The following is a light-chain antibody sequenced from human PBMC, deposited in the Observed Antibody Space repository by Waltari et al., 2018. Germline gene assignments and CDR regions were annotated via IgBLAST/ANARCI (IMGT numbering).Light chain of an antibody. CDR2: RAS. V-gene: IGKV1-16*01. Sequence: DIQMTQSPSSLSASVGDTVTITCQASQGIGNNLNWFQQQPGKAPKLPIFRASSLQSGIPSRFSGSGSGTDFTLTISSLQPEDIATYYCQQGFSSPFTFGPGTKLDIK. CDR3: QQGFSSPFT. J-gene: IGKJ3*01. CDR1: QGIGNN.